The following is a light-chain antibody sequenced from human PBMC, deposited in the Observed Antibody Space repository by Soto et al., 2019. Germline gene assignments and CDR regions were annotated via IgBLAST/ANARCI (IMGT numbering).Light chain of an antibody. CDR3: QQSYSTPRS. Sequence: DIQMTQSPSSLSASVGDRVTITCRASQSISSYLNWYQQKPGKAPKLLIYGASSLQSGVPSRFSGSGSGTDFTLTICSLQPEDFATYYCQQSYSTPRSFGQGTKVEIK. CDR2: GAS. CDR1: QSISSY. V-gene: IGKV1-39*01. J-gene: IGKJ1*01.